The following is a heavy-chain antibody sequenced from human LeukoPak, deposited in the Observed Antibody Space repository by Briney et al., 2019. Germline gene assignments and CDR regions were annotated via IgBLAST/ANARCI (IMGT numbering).Heavy chain of an antibody. Sequence: PGGSLRLSCAASGFTFSSYAMSWVRQAPGKGLEWVSAISGSGGSTYYADSVKGRFTISRDNSKNTLYLQMNSLRAEDTAVYYCAKLKEYYDILTGESGWSDPWGQGTLVTVSS. V-gene: IGHV3-23*01. CDR1: GFTFSSYA. J-gene: IGHJ5*02. CDR3: AKLKEYYDILTGESGWSDP. D-gene: IGHD3-9*01. CDR2: ISGSGGST.